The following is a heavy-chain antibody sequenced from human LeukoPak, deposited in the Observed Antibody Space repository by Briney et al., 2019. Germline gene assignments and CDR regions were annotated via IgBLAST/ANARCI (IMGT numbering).Heavy chain of an antibody. CDR1: GGSISSSNW. Sequence: SETLSLTCAVSGGSISSSNWWSWVRQPPGKGLEWIGEINHSGSTNYNPSLKSRVTISVDTSKNQFSLKLSSVTAADTAVYYCARGPWGYCSGGSCYYYYYYMDVWGKGTTVTVSS. CDR3: ARGPWGYCSGGSCYYYYYYMDV. V-gene: IGHV4-4*02. D-gene: IGHD2-15*01. J-gene: IGHJ6*03. CDR2: INHSGST.